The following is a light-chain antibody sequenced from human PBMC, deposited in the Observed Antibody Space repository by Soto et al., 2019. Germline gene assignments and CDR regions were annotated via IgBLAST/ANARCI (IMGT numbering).Light chain of an antibody. CDR2: EVT. CDR3: SSYAGSIYV. CDR1: SSDVGGYNF. Sequence: QSALTQPPSASGSPGQSVTISCTGTSSDVGGYNFVSWYQHHPGKAPKLMIYEVTKRPSGVPDRFPGSKSGNTASLTVSGLQTEDEVDYYCSSYAGSIYVFGTGTKGTVL. V-gene: IGLV2-8*01. J-gene: IGLJ1*01.